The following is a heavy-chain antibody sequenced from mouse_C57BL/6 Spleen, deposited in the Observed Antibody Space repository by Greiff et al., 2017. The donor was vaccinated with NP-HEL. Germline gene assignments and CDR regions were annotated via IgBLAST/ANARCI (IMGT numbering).Heavy chain of an antibody. V-gene: IGHV7-3*01. D-gene: IGHD4-1*01. J-gene: IGHJ2*01. CDR1: GFTFTDYY. CDR3: ARYYWDGGFDY. Sequence: EVQLVESGGGLVQPGGSLSLSCAASGFTFTDYYMSWVRQPPGKALEWLGFIRHKANGYTTEYSASVKGRFTISRDNSKSILYLQMNALRAEDSATYYCARYYWDGGFDYWGQGTTLTVAS. CDR2: IRHKANGYTT.